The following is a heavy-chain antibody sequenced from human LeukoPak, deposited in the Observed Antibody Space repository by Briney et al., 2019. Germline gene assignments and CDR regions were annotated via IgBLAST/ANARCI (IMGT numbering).Heavy chain of an antibody. CDR3: ASLGGSSWQIDH. V-gene: IGHV4-59*01. CDR2: IFYSGST. Sequence: SETLSLTCTVSGGSISSYYWSWIRQPPGKGLEWIGYIFYSGSTNYNLSLKSRVTISIDTSKNQFSLKVSSVTAADTAVYYCASLGGSSWQIDHWGQGTLVTVSS. D-gene: IGHD6-13*01. J-gene: IGHJ4*02. CDR1: GGSISSYY.